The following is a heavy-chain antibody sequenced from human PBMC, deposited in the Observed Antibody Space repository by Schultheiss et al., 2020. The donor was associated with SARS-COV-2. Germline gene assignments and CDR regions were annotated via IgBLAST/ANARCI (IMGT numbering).Heavy chain of an antibody. V-gene: IGHV3-33*01. Sequence: GESLKISCAASGFTFSTCGKQWVRQAPGKGLEWVAVIWFDGSNKYYADSVKGRFTISRDNSKNTLYLQMNSLRAEDTAVYYCARASTLSYDILASGGMDVWGQGTTVTVSS. CDR2: IWFDGSNK. J-gene: IGHJ6*02. D-gene: IGHD3-9*01. CDR3: ARASTLSYDILASGGMDV. CDR1: GFTFSTCG.